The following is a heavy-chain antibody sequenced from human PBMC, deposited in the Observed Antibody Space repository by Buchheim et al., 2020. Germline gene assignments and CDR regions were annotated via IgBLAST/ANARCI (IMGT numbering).Heavy chain of an antibody. CDR3: ARDIRYDILTGSTLNWFDP. D-gene: IGHD3-9*01. Sequence: QVQLQESGPGLVKPSQTLSLTCTVSGGSISSGDYYWSWIRQPPGKGLEWIGYIYYSGSTYYNPSLKSRVTISVDTSTKQFSLKLSSVTAADTAVYYCARDIRYDILTGSTLNWFDPWGQGTL. CDR1: GGSISSGDYY. CDR2: IYYSGST. V-gene: IGHV4-30-4*01. J-gene: IGHJ5*02.